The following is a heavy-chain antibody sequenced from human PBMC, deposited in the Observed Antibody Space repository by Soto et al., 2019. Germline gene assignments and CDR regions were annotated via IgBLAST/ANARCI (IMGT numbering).Heavy chain of an antibody. CDR3: VRYCSTTLCNGVATRTFDY. J-gene: IGHJ4*02. Sequence: LRLSCETSGFTFKSYDLTWVRQAPGKGLEWVSYISSSGNTVYYADSVKGRFTISRDNTRNSLYLQMNSLRDEDTALYYCVRYCSTTLCNGVATRTFDYWGQGTLVTVSS. CDR1: GFTFKSYD. V-gene: IGHV3-48*03. CDR2: ISSSGNTV. D-gene: IGHD2-2*01.